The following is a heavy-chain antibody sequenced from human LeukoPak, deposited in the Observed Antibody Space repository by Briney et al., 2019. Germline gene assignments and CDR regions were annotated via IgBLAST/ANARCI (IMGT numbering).Heavy chain of an antibody. V-gene: IGHV3-21*01. Sequence: GGSLRLSCAASGFTFSGYSMNWVRQAPGKGLECVSSISSSSTYIYYADSVKGRFTVSRDNAKNSLYLQMNTLRADDTAVYYCARDSTRWFSPSDHWGQGMLVTVSS. J-gene: IGHJ4*02. CDR1: GFTFSGYS. CDR3: ARDSTRWFSPSDH. D-gene: IGHD6-13*01. CDR2: ISSSSTYI.